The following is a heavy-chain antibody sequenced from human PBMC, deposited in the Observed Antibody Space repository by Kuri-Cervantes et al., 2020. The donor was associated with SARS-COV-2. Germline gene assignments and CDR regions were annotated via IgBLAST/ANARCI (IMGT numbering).Heavy chain of an antibody. CDR2: FDPEDGET. Sequence: ASVKVSCKASGGTFSSYAISWVRQAPGKGLEWMGGFDPEDGETIYAQKFQGRVTMTEDTSTDTAYMELSSLRSEDTAVYYCARDGRKAADYWGQGTLVTVSS. J-gene: IGHJ4*02. V-gene: IGHV1-24*01. CDR3: ARDGRKAADY. D-gene: IGHD1-1*01. CDR1: GGTFSSYA.